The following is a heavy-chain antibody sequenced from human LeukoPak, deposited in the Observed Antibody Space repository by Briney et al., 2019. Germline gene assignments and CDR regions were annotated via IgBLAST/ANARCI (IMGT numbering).Heavy chain of an antibody. V-gene: IGHV3-21*01. CDR2: ISSSSSYI. CDR3: ARDRTSYYYDSSGYPNWFDP. Sequence: GSLRLSCAASGFTFSSYSMNWVRQAPGKGLEWVSSISSSSSYIYYADSVKGRFTISRDNAKNSLYLQMNSLRAEDTAVHYCARDRTSYYYDSSGYPNWFDPWGQGTLVTVSS. CDR1: GFTFSSYS. D-gene: IGHD3-22*01. J-gene: IGHJ5*02.